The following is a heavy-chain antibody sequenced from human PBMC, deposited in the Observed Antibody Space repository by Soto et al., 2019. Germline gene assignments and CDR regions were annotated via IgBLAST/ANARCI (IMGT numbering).Heavy chain of an antibody. CDR1: GGSFSGYY. V-gene: IGHV4-34*01. CDR3: ARVYGDYVAGYWFDP. CDR2: INHSGST. D-gene: IGHD4-17*01. Sequence: SETLSLTCAVYGGSFSGYYWSWIRQPPGKGLEWIGEINHSGSTNYNPSLKSRVTISVDTSKNQFSLKLSSVTAADTAVYYCARVYGDYVAGYWFDPWGQGTLVTVSS. J-gene: IGHJ5*02.